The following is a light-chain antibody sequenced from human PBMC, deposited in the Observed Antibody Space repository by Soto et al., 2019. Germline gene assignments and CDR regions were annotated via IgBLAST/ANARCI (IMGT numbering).Light chain of an antibody. CDR3: QQYARPPYA. Sequence: EIVLPQSPGTRSLSPGERSTLSCRASQRISNSYLAWYQQKPGQAPRLLLYDASSRATGIPDRVSGSGSGTDFTLTISRLEPEDFAVYYCQQYARPPYAFGQGTKV. CDR1: QRISNSY. J-gene: IGKJ2*01. V-gene: IGKV3-20*01. CDR2: DAS.